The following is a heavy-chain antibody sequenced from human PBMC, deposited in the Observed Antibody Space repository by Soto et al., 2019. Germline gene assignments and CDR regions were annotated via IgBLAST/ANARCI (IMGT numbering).Heavy chain of an antibody. CDR2: INPSGGST. D-gene: IGHD3-3*01. Sequence: GASVKVSCKASGCTFTSYYMHWVRQAPGQGLEWMGIINPSGGSTSYAQKFQGRVTMTRDTSTSTVYMELSSLRSEDTAVYYCACYDFWSGIGGYYYGMDVWGQGTTVTVSS. V-gene: IGHV1-46*01. J-gene: IGHJ6*02. CDR1: GCTFTSYY. CDR3: ACYDFWSGIGGYYYGMDV.